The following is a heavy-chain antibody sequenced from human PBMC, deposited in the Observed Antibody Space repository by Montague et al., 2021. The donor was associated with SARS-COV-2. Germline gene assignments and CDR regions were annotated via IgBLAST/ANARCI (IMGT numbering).Heavy chain of an antibody. J-gene: IGHJ5*02. CDR3: AREDRWNWFDP. V-gene: IGHV4-59*01. CDR2: IYYRGTT. Sequence: SETLSLTCSVSGGSISSDYWSWIRQSPGKGLEWIGYIYYRGTTNYNPSLKSRVTFSVDMSKNQFSLKLISVTAADTAVYFCAREDRWNWFDPWGQGVLVTVSS. D-gene: IGHD5-24*01. CDR1: GGSISSDY.